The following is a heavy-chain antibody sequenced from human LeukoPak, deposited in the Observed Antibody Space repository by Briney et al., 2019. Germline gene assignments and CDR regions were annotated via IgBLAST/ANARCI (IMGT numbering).Heavy chain of an antibody. Sequence: SETLSLTCTVSGASINDYYWSWIRQPPGEGQEWIGYFYSRGNTKYNPSLKSRVTISIDTAKNQFSLKLSSVTPADTAVYYCAGEGGNWFDPWGQGTLVTVSS. J-gene: IGHJ5*02. D-gene: IGHD1-26*01. CDR3: AGEGGNWFDP. CDR2: FYSRGNT. CDR1: GASINDYY. V-gene: IGHV4-59*01.